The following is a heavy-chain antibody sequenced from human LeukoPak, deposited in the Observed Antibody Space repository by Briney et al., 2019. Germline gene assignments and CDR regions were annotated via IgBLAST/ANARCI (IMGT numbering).Heavy chain of an antibody. J-gene: IGHJ1*01. CDR1: GGSISGYSSY. CDR3: ASHRRGSSGYSEYFHL. V-gene: IGHV4-39*07. Sequence: SETLSLTCTVSGGSISGYSSYWGGIRQPPGKGLEWIVYYSGITYYNPSLKSRVTISVDTSKNQFSLKLSSVTAADTAVYYCASHRRGSSGYSEYFHLWGQGALVTVSS. CDR2: YYSGIT. D-gene: IGHD3-22*01.